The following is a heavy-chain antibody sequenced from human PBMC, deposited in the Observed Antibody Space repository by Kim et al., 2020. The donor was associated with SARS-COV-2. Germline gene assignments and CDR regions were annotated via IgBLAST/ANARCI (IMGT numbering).Heavy chain of an antibody. Sequence: GGSLRLSCAASGFTFSSYAMHWVRQAPGKGLEYVSAISSNGGSTYYANSVKGRFAISRDNSKNTLYLQMGSLRAEDMAVYYCARGIIQLWTPYYYYGMDVWGQGTTVTVSS. CDR3: ARGIIQLWTPYYYYGMDV. CDR1: GFTFSSYA. D-gene: IGHD5-18*01. V-gene: IGHV3-64*01. J-gene: IGHJ6*02. CDR2: ISSNGGST.